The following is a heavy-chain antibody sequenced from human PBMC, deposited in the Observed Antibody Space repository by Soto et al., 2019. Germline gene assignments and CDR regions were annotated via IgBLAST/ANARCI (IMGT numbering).Heavy chain of an antibody. V-gene: IGHV3-23*01. J-gene: IGHJ4*02. CDR1: GFTFSNYG. CDR2: MSGSGDAA. Sequence: PGGALRLSSAASGFTFSNYGMSLVRQAPGKGLGWVSVMSGSGDAAYYADSVKGRFTISRDNSKSTLYLQMNRQRAEDTAVYFCAKKVTIYAVDPADYWGQGTQVTVSS. D-gene: IGHD3-3*01. CDR3: AKKVTIYAVDPADY.